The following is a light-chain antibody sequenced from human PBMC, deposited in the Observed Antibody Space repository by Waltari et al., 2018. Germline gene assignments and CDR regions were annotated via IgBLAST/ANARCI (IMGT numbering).Light chain of an antibody. CDR1: SSDVCGYTY. CDR2: AVN. J-gene: IGLJ2*01. CDR3: CSYAGSYTYVV. Sequence: QSALTQPRSVSGSPGQSVPISCTGTSSDVCGYTYVSSYQQHPGKAPKRMIYAVNKRPSGVPDRFSGSKSGNTASLTISGLQAEDEADYHCCSYAGSYTYVVFGGGTKLTVL. V-gene: IGLV2-11*01.